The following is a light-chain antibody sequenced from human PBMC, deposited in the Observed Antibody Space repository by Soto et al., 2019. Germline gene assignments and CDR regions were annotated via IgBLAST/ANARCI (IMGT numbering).Light chain of an antibody. V-gene: IGKV3-11*01. CDR1: QSVGKY. Sequence: EIVLTQSPATLSLSPGERDTLSCRASQSVGKYLAWYQQRPGQAPRLLMFDVSYRATGTPARFSGSGSGTDFTLTISSLEPEDFAVYYCQQRTNWQLTFGGGTRVEIK. CDR2: DVS. J-gene: IGKJ4*01. CDR3: QQRTNWQLT.